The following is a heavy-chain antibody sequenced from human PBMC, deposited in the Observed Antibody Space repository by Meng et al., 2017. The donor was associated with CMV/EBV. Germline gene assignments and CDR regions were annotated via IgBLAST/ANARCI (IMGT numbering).Heavy chain of an antibody. CDR3: ARDLTGGYSA. V-gene: IGHV3-11*01. D-gene: IGHD1-26*01. Sequence: GESLMISCAASGFTFSDYYMSWIRQAPGKGLEWVSYISSSGSTIYYADSVKGRFTISRDNAKNSLNLQMNSLRAEDTAVYYCARDLTGGYSAWGQGTLVTVSS. CDR2: ISSSGSTI. CDR1: GFTFSDYY. J-gene: IGHJ4*02.